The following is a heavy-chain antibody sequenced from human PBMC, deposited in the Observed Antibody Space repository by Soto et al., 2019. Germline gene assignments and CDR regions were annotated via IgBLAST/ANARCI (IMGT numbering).Heavy chain of an antibody. V-gene: IGHV1-69*13. J-gene: IGHJ6*03. CDR2: IIPIFGTA. CDR3: TMIAVPAIYFYYYYMDV. D-gene: IGHD2-2*01. Sequence: GASVKVSCKASGYTFTSYGISWVRQAPGQGLEWMGGIIPIFGTANYAQKFQGRVTITADESTSTAYMELSSLRSEDTAVYYCTMIAVPAIYFYYYYMDVWGKGTMVTVSS. CDR1: GYTFTSYG.